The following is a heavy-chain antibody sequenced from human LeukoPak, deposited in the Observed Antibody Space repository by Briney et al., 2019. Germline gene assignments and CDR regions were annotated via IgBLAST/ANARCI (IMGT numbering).Heavy chain of an antibody. D-gene: IGHD1-26*01. J-gene: IGHJ4*02. CDR2: IHYTGSA. Sequence: PSETLSLTCTISGGSISTYYWSWIRQPPGKGLEWIGYIHYTGSAYYNPSLKSRVTISVDTSKNQFPLILSSVTAADTAVYYCARSSGSRYYIDYWGQGTLVTVSS. CDR1: GGSISTYY. V-gene: IGHV4-59*01. CDR3: ARSSGSRYYIDY.